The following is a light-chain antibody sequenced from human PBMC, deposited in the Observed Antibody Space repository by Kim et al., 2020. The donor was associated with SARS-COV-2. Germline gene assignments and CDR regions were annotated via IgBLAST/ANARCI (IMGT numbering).Light chain of an antibody. V-gene: IGLV1-47*01. CDR1: SSNIGSNY. J-gene: IGLJ3*02. CDR2: RNN. CDR3: AAWDDSLSGWV. Sequence: GQLVTISCSGSSSNIGSNYVYWHQQFPGTAPKVLIYRNNLRPSGVPDRVSGSKSGTSASLAISDLRSEDEADYYCAAWDDSLSGWVFGGGTQLTVL.